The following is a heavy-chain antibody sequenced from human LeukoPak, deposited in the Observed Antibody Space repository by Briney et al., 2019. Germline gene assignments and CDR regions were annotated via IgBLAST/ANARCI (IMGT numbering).Heavy chain of an antibody. D-gene: IGHD3-22*01. CDR3: ARIDTSAYYRDY. CDR1: AGSISSSNYY. V-gene: IGHV4-39*01. CDR2: IYYSGST. J-gene: IGHJ4*02. Sequence: SETLSLTCSVSAGSISSSNYYWGWIRQPPGKGLEWIGSIYYSGSTYYNPSLKSRVTISVDTATNQFSLKLSSVTAADTAVYYCARIDTSAYYRDYWGQGTLVTVSS.